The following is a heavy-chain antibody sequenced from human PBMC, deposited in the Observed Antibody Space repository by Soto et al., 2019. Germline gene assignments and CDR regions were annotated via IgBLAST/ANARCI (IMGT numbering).Heavy chain of an antibody. Sequence: EVQLVESGGGLVQPGGSLRLSCAASGFTFGPYWMTWVRQAPGKGLEWVAKIKQDGSEKYYVDSVKGRFTNSRDNTKTSLYLQMNSLRAEDTAVYYCARPYTVAGSSYWCFDLWGRGTLVTVSS. V-gene: IGHV3-7*01. J-gene: IGHJ2*01. CDR2: IKQDGSEK. CDR1: GFTFGPYW. CDR3: ARPYTVAGSSYWCFDL. D-gene: IGHD3-16*01.